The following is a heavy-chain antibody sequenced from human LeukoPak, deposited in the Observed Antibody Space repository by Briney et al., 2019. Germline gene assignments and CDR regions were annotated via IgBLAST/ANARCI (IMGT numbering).Heavy chain of an antibody. J-gene: IGHJ4*02. Sequence: GASVKVSCKASGGMFTSYGITWVRQAPGQGLEWMGGIIPILSTSTYTQKFQGRVTITADESTSTAYMELSSLRSEDTAVYYCARAPGYSNSYYFDYWAREPWSPSPQ. V-gene: IGHV1-69*13. D-gene: IGHD6-6*01. CDR3: ARAPGYSNSYYFDY. CDR2: IIPILSTS. CDR1: GGMFTSYG.